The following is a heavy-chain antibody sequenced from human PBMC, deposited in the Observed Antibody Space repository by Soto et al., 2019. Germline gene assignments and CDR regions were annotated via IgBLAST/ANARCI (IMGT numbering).Heavy chain of an antibody. CDR1: GFTFSSYS. CDR2: ISSSSSTI. V-gene: IGHV3-48*02. D-gene: IGHD3-10*01. CDR3: ARDGSITMVRGVNFDY. J-gene: IGHJ4*02. Sequence: HPGGSLRLSCAASGFTFSSYSMNWVRQAPGKGLEWVSYISSSSSTIYYADSVKGRFTISRDNAKNSLYLQMNSLRDEDTAVYYCARDGSITMVRGVNFDYWGQGTLVTVSS.